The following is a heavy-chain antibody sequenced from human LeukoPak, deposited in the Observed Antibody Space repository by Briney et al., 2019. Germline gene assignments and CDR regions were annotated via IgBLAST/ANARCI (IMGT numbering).Heavy chain of an antibody. CDR2: INHSGST. V-gene: IGHV4-34*01. Sequence: SETLSLTCAVYGGSFSGYYWSWIRQPPGKGLEWIGEINHSGSTNYNPSLKSRVTISVDTSKNQFSLKLSSVTAADTAVYYCARLPLVGATDFDYWGQGTLVTVSS. J-gene: IGHJ4*02. CDR3: ARLPLVGATDFDY. D-gene: IGHD1-26*01. CDR1: GGSFSGYY.